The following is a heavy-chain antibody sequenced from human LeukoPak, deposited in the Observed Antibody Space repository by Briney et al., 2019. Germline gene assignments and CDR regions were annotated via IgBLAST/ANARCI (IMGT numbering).Heavy chain of an antibody. V-gene: IGHV3-21*01. CDR1: GFTFSTDS. Sequence: GGSLRVSCAASGFTFSTDSMNCVRQAPGKGLEWVSSISSTSTYIYYADSVKGRFTISRDNAKNSLYLQMNNLRAEDTAVYYCARWDRFHGVWGQGTLVTASS. CDR2: ISSTSTYI. D-gene: IGHD1-14*01. J-gene: IGHJ4*02. CDR3: ARWDRFHGV.